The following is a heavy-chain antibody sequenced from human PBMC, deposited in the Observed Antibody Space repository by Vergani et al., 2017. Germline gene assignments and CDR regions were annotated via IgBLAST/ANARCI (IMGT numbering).Heavy chain of an antibody. CDR2: ISSDGSNK. Sequence: QVQLVESGGGVVQPGRSLRLSCVASGFNFSVFSMHWVRQTPGKGLEWVAVISSDGSNKSYGDSVKGRFTISRDNSKNTVYLQMSSLRAEDTAVYYCAKNGAITGTTRIAFDIWGQGTMVTVSS. J-gene: IGHJ3*02. V-gene: IGHV3-30*18. CDR1: GFNFSVFS. D-gene: IGHD1-7*01. CDR3: AKNGAITGTTRIAFDI.